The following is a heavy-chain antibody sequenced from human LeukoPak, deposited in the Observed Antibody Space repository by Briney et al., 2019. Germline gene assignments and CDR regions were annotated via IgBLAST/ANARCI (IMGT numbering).Heavy chain of an antibody. D-gene: IGHD2-21*02. V-gene: IGHV4-59*08. Sequence: SEALSLTCTVSGGSTSSYYWSWIRQPPGKGLEWIGYIYYSGSTNYNPSLKSRVTISVDTSKNQFSLKLSSVTAADTAVYYCARHGPRLRGVTPYFDYWGQGTLVTVSS. CDR2: IYYSGST. CDR1: GGSTSSYY. CDR3: ARHGPRLRGVTPYFDY. J-gene: IGHJ4*02.